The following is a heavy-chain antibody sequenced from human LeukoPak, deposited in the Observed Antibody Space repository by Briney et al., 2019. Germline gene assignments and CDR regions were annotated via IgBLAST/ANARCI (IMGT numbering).Heavy chain of an antibody. J-gene: IGHJ4*02. CDR2: LSDTGDST. D-gene: IGHD2-15*01. CDR1: GFTLSNHP. V-gene: IGHV3-23*01. Sequence: PGGSLRLSCAAPGFTLSNHPMSWVRQAPGKGLEWASSLSDTGDSTHYADSVKGRFTISRDSARSALYLQMNSLRAEDTAVYYCAKGDCSSGSCYFDYWGQGSQVTVSS. CDR3: AKGDCSSGSCYFDY.